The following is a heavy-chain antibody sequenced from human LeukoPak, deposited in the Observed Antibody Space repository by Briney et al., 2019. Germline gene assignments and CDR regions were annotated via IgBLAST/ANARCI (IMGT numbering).Heavy chain of an antibody. V-gene: IGHV1-8*03. Sequence: ASVKVSRKASGYTFTSYDINWVRQATGQGLEWMGWMNPNSGNTGYAQKFQGRVTIIRNTSISTAYMELSSLRSEDTAVYYCARAQIRLGSDYWGQGTLVTVSS. CDR1: GYTFTSYD. CDR2: MNPNSGNT. D-gene: IGHD3-16*01. CDR3: ARAQIRLGSDY. J-gene: IGHJ4*02.